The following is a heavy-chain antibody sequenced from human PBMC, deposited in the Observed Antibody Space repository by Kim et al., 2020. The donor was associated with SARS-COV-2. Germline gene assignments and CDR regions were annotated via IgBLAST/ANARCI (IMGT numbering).Heavy chain of an antibody. D-gene: IGHD2-15*01. Sequence: SGNRGYAQKFQGRVTMTRNTSISTAYMELSSLRSEDTAVYYCARGSSPVDWGQGTLVTVSS. V-gene: IGHV1-8*01. CDR3: ARGSSPVD. CDR2: SGNR. J-gene: IGHJ4*02.